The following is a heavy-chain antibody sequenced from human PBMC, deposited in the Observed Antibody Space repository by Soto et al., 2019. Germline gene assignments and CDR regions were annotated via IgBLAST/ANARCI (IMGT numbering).Heavy chain of an antibody. D-gene: IGHD2-2*01. CDR3: VRDPYLPAAGRLSSLHY. CDR2: IDSKLDADKT. V-gene: IGHV3-15*04. CDR1: GFTFIKAY. Sequence: GGSLRLSCAASGFTFIKAYMNWVRQAPGKGLEWIGQIDSKLDADKTDFAAPVKGRFTLSRDDSNNTLYVQMNSLKAEDTAVYYCVRDPYLPAAGRLSSLHYWGPGTPVTVSS. J-gene: IGHJ4*02.